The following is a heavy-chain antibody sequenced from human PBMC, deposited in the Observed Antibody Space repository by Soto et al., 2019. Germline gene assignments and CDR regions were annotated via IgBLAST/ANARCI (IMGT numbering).Heavy chain of an antibody. Sequence: LSLTCAVSGGSFTSNNRWTWVRQPPGQGLEWIGEIYRTGSTNYNPSLKSRVTISLDKSENQFSLKVTSLTAADTAVYYCASRDPGTSVDYWGQGTLVTVSS. J-gene: IGHJ4*02. CDR2: IYRTGST. CDR3: ASRDPGTSVDY. D-gene: IGHD1-7*01. V-gene: IGHV4-4*02. CDR1: GGSFTSNNR.